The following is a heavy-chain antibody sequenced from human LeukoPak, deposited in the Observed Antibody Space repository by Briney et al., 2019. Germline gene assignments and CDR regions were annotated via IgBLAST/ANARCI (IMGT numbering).Heavy chain of an antibody. CDR1: GFTFSNYW. Sequence: PGGSLRLSCAASGFTFSNYWINWVRQAPGKGLEWVANINKDGSEKYYVDSVKGRFTISRDNDKNSLYLQMNSLGAEDAAVYYCGYSSGWLFDYWGQGALVTVSS. J-gene: IGHJ4*02. CDR3: GYSSGWLFDY. D-gene: IGHD6-19*01. CDR2: INKDGSEK. V-gene: IGHV3-7*01.